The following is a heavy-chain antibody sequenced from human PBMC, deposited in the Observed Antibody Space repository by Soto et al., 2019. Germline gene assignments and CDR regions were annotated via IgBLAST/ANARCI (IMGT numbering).Heavy chain of an antibody. V-gene: IGHV3-48*03. CDR1: GFTFSRFE. Sequence: PWGSLRLSCAASGFTFSRFELHWVRQAPWKGLEWISYISSSGSTAYYASSVEVRFTISRDNANNSVYLQMDSLRAEDTALYYCTRAAWFPYLSFYWGQGALVTVYS. J-gene: IGHJ4*02. CDR2: ISSSGSTA. D-gene: IGHD3-10*01. CDR3: TRAAWFPYLSFY.